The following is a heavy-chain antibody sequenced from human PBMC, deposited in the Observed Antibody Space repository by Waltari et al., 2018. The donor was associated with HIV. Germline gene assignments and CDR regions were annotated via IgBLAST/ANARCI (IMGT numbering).Heavy chain of an antibody. D-gene: IGHD5-12*01. CDR2: MNPNRGNT. V-gene: IGHV1-8*01. Sequence: QVQLVQSGAEVKKPGASVKVSCKASGYTFTSYDINWVRQATGQGLEWMGWMNPNRGNTGDAQKFQGRVTMTRNTSINTAYMELSSLRSEDTAVYYCARPPRDGYNGRWCDPWGQGTLVTVSS. CDR3: ARPPRDGYNGRWCDP. CDR1: GYTFTSYD. J-gene: IGHJ5*02.